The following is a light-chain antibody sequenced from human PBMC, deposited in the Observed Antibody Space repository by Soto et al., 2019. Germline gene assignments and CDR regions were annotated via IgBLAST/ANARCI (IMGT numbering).Light chain of an antibody. J-gene: IGKJ2*01. Sequence: IVMTQSTATLSVSQGQRATLSCSPSLSVISNLACYQHTSCKAPRLFIYGASTMSTWIPASFSGSGSVTEFTLTTTSLHSEVFAVYYCQQYNDLYTFVQLTKVDTK. V-gene: IGKV3-15*01. CDR3: QQYNDLYT. CDR2: GAS. CDR1: LSVISN.